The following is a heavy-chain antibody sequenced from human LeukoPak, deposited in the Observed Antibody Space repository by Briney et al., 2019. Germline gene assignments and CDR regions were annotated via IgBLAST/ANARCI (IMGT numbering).Heavy chain of an antibody. Sequence: ASVKVSCKASGYTFTSYDINWVRQATGQGLEWMGWMNPNSGNTGYAQKFQGRVTITRNTSISTAYMELSSLRSEDTAVYYCARHGGNLNLFDPWGQGTLVTVSS. CDR2: MNPNSGNT. CDR1: GYTFTSYD. D-gene: IGHD4-23*01. J-gene: IGHJ5*02. V-gene: IGHV1-8*03. CDR3: ARHGGNLNLFDP.